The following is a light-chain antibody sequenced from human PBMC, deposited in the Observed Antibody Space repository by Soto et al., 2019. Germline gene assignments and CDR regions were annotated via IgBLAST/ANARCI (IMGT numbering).Light chain of an antibody. J-gene: IGKJ4*01. CDR2: DAS. CDR3: QQRINCPLRT. V-gene: IGKV3-11*01. Sequence: EIVLTQSPATLSLSPGERATLSCRASQSVSTYFAWYQQKPGQAPRLLIYDASNRATGIPAKFSGSGSGTDFTLTISSLEPEDFAVYYCQQRINCPLRTFGGGTKVEIK. CDR1: QSVSTY.